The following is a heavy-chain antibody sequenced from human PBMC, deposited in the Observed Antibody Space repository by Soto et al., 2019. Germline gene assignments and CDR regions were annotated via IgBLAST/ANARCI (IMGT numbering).Heavy chain of an antibody. CDR2: IWYDGSNK. CDR1: GFTFSSYG. Sequence: QVQLVESGGGVVQPGRSLRLSCAASGFTFSSYGMHWFRQAPGKGLEWVAVIWYDGSNKYYADSVKGRFTISRDNSKNTLYLQMNSLRAEDTAVYYCARENCISTSCYEYYFDYWGQGTLVTVSS. V-gene: IGHV3-33*01. D-gene: IGHD2-2*01. CDR3: ARENCISTSCYEYYFDY. J-gene: IGHJ4*02.